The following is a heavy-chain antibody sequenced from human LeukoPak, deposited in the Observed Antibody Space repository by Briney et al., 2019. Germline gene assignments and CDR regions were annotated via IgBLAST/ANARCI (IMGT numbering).Heavy chain of an antibody. J-gene: IGHJ4*02. V-gene: IGHV3-15*05. Sequence: PGGSLRLSCAASGFTFSSFDMNWVRQAPGRGLEWVGRIKSRADGGTTGYAAPVEGRFSISRDDSENTLYLQMNSLQIDDTALYYCLIFPGRWGQGTLVTVSS. CDR1: GFTFSSFD. CDR2: IKSRADGGTT. D-gene: IGHD3-3*01. CDR3: LIFPGR.